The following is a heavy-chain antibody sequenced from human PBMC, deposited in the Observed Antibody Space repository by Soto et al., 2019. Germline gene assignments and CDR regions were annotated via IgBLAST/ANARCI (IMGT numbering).Heavy chain of an antibody. J-gene: IGHJ1*01. CDR3: AKDGGYYGDYYGIQH. V-gene: IGHV3-23*01. Sequence: GGSLRLSCAASGFTFSSYAMSWVRQAPGKGLEWVSAISGSGGSTYYADSVKGRFTISRDNSKNTLYLQMNSLRAEDTAVYYCAKDGGYYGDYYGIQHWGQGTLVTVSS. CDR1: GFTFSSYA. D-gene: IGHD4-17*01. CDR2: ISGSGGST.